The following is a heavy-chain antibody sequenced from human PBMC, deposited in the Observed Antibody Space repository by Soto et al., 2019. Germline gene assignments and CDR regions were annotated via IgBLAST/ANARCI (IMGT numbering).Heavy chain of an antibody. Sequence: SETLSLGCNVYGGSFSSYYWSWIRQPPGKGREWIGEINHSGSTNYNPSLKSRVTISVDTSKNQFSLKLSSVTAADTAVYCCARPHLTYYYDSSGYYYWGQGTLVTVSS. CDR1: GGSFSSYY. J-gene: IGHJ1*01. CDR3: ARPHLTYYYDSSGYYY. V-gene: IGHV4-34*01. D-gene: IGHD3-22*01. CDR2: INHSGST.